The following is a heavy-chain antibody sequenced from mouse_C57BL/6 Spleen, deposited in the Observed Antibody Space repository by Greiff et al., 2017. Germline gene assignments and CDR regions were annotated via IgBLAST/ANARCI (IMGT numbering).Heavy chain of an antibody. CDR3: ATTVVGNY. Sequence: QVQLQQSGAELVRPGASVKLSCKASGYTFTDYYINWVKQRPGQGLEWIARIYPGSGNTYYNETFKGKATLTAEKASSTAYMQLSSLTSEDSAVYFCATTVVGNYWGQGTTLTVSS. CDR2: IYPGSGNT. V-gene: IGHV1-76*01. J-gene: IGHJ2*01. CDR1: GYTFTDYY. D-gene: IGHD1-1*01.